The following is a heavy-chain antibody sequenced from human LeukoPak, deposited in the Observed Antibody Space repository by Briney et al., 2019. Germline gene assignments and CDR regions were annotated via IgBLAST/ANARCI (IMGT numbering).Heavy chain of an antibody. V-gene: IGHV4-34*01. CDR2: INHSGST. J-gene: IGHJ5*02. CDR1: GGSFSGYY. CDR3: ARGGNVAAAGTDWFDP. Sequence: SETLSLTCAVYGGSFSGYYWSWIRQPPGKGLEWIGEINHSGSTNYNPSLKSRVTISVDTSKNQFSLKLSSVTAADTAVYYCARGGNVAAAGTDWFDPWGRGTLVTVSS. D-gene: IGHD6-13*01.